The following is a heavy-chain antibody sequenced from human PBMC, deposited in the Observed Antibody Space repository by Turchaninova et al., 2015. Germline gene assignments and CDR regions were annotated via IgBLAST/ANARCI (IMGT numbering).Heavy chain of an antibody. CDR3: ARVRCRSGGSCYLSIAHPDAFDI. D-gene: IGHD2-15*01. J-gene: IGHJ3*02. V-gene: IGHV4-59*01. CDR1: GGSISSYD. CDR2: IYYRCST. Sequence: QVQLQESGPGLVKPSETLSLTCPVSGGSISSYDWSWNRQPPGKGLEWIVYIYYRCSTNYNPSLRSRVTISVDTSKNQFSRKLSSVTAADTAVYYCARVRCRSGGSCYLSIAHPDAFDIWGQGTMVTVSS.